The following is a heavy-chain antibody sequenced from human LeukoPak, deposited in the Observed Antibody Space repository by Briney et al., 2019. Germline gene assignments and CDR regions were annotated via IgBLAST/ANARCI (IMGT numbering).Heavy chain of an antibody. D-gene: IGHD2-21*01. CDR3: ARDSVAYCGGDCYTREWFDP. J-gene: IGHJ5*02. V-gene: IGHV3-20*04. Sequence: GGSLRLSCAASGFTFDDYGMSWVRQAPGKGLEWVSDINWNGGSTGYADSVKGRFTISRDNAKNSLYLQMNSLRAEDTALYYCARDSVAYCGGDCYTREWFDPWGQGTLVTVSS. CDR2: INWNGGST. CDR1: GFTFDDYG.